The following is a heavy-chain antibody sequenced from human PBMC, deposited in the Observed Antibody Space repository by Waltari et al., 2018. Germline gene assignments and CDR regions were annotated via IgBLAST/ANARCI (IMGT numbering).Heavy chain of an antibody. V-gene: IGHV3-23*01. CDR2: ISGSGGST. D-gene: IGHD2-15*01. Sequence: EVQLLESGGGLVQHGGSLRLSCAASGFTFSSYAMSWVRQAPGKGLDWVSAISGSGGSTYYADSVKGRFTISRDNSKNTLYLQMNSLRAEDTAVYYCAKGWVMAATKWHYFDYWGQGTLVTVSS. J-gene: IGHJ4*02. CDR3: AKGWVMAATKWHYFDY. CDR1: GFTFSSYA.